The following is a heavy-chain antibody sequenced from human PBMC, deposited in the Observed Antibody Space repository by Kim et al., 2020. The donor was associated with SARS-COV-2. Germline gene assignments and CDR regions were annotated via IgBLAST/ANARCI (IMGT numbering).Heavy chain of an antibody. CDR3: AREGITMVRGVDP. Sequence: NTSLKSRVTISVDTSKNQFSLKLSSVTAADTAVYYCAREGITMVRGVDPWGQGTLVTVSS. V-gene: IGHV4-31*02. J-gene: IGHJ5*02. D-gene: IGHD3-10*01.